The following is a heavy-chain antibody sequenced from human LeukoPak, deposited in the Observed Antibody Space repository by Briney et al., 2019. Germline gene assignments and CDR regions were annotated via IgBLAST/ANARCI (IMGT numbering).Heavy chain of an antibody. CDR2: IKEDGSGT. D-gene: IGHD1-26*01. V-gene: IGHV3-7*04. Sequence: GGSLRLSCVASAFAFSSNWMSWVRQAPGKGLEWVASIKEDGSGTYYVDSVKGRFTISRDNAKNSLYLQMNSLRAEDTAVYYCARDLHPRYYLPDYWGQGTLGPVSS. CDR3: ARDLHPRYYLPDY. CDR1: AFAFSSNW. J-gene: IGHJ4*02.